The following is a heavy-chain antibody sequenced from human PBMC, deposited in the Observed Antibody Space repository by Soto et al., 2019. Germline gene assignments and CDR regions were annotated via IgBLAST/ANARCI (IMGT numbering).Heavy chain of an antibody. Sequence: EVQLLESGGGLVQPGGSLRLSCAASGFTFSNYAMTWVRQAPGKGLEWVSAISGSGGSTYYADSVKGRFTISRDNPKNTLYLQMTSLRAEDTAVYYCAKDQSQQLGWYWGQGTLVTVSS. D-gene: IGHD5-18*01. CDR2: ISGSGGST. V-gene: IGHV3-23*01. CDR3: AKDQSQQLGWY. CDR1: GFTFSNYA. J-gene: IGHJ4*02.